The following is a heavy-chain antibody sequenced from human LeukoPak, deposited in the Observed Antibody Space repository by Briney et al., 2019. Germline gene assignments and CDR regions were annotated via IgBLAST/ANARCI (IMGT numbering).Heavy chain of an antibody. D-gene: IGHD3-22*01. CDR2: IYYSGST. J-gene: IGHJ3*02. V-gene: IGHV4-59*01. CDR3: ACLTTADAFDI. CDR1: GGSISSYY. Sequence: KPSETLSLTCTVSGGSISSYYWSWIRQPPGKGLEWIGYIYYSGSTNYNPSLKSRVTISVDTSKNQFSLKLSSVTAADTAVYYCACLTTADAFDIWGQGTMATVSS.